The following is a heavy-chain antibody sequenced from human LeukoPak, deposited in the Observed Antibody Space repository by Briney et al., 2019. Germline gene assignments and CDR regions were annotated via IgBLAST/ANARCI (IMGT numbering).Heavy chain of an antibody. V-gene: IGHV3-23*01. D-gene: IGHD2-21*02. CDR1: AFTFSSYA. J-gene: IGHJ4*02. CDR2: LSGTGGHT. Sequence: GGSLRLSCAASAFTFSSYAMAWVRQAPGKGLEWVSTLSGTGGHTYYADSVRGRVTISRDNSKNTPYLQMNSLRAEDTAVYYCAKAWALTYLGGVDSWGQGTLVTVSS. CDR3: AKAWALTYLGGVDS.